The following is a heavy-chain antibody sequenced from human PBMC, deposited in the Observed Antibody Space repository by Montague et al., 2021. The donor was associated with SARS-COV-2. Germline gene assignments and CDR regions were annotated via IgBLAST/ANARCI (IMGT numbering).Heavy chain of an antibody. J-gene: IGHJ6*02. CDR1: GFSLSTSGMC. V-gene: IGHV2-70*01. D-gene: IGHD3-9*01. Sequence: PALVKPTQTLTLTCTFSGFSLSTSGMCVSWIRQPPGKALEWLALIDWDDDKYYSTSLKTRLTISKDTSKNQVVLTMTNMDPVDTATYYCARTRYFAILYYYYGMDVWGQGTTVTVSS. CDR3: ARTRYFAILYYYYGMDV. CDR2: IDWDDDK.